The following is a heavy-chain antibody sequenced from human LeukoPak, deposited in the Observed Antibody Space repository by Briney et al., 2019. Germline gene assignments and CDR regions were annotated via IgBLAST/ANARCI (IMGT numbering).Heavy chain of an antibody. CDR2: INWNGGST. CDR1: GFTFDDYG. CDR3: ARVGSRDGYKWGFDY. J-gene: IGHJ4*02. V-gene: IGHV3-20*01. D-gene: IGHD5-24*01. Sequence: GGSLRLSCAASGFTFDDYGMSWVRQAPGKGLEWVSGINWNGGSTGYADSVEGRFTISRDNAKNSLYLQMNSLRAEDTALYHCARVGSRDGYKWGFDYWGQGTLVTVSS.